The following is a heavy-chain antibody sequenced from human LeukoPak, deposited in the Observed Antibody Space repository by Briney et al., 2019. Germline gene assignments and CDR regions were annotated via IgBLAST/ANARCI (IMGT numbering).Heavy chain of an antibody. V-gene: IGHV3-23*01. CDR3: ANKPAGFDP. Sequence: GGSLRLSCAASGFTFSNSAMAWVRQAPGKGLEWVSSITGSGDYTYYADFVKGRFTISRDNSKNTLYLQMNSLRAEDTAVYYCANKPAGFDPWGQGTLVTVSS. J-gene: IGHJ5*02. CDR2: ITGSGDYT. CDR1: GFTFSNSA. D-gene: IGHD1-14*01.